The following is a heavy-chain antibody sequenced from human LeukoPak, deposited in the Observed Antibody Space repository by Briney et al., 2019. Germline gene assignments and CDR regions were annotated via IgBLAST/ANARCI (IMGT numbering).Heavy chain of an antibody. D-gene: IGHD1-26*01. CDR1: GLITDDYA. CDR2: ISGDGRST. V-gene: IGHV3-43*02. CDR3: VRESERSGWFDH. Sequence: GGPVRLSCAAPGLITDDYAIHWARQAPGKGLEWVSLISGDGRSTFYADSVRGRFTISRDNSKNSLSLQMSSLRSEDTALYFCVRESERSGWFDHWGQGTLVTVTS. J-gene: IGHJ5*02.